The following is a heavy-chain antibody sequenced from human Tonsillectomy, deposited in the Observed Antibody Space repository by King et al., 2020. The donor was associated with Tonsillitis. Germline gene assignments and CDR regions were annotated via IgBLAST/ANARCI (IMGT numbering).Heavy chain of an antibody. CDR2: IYSGGSA. D-gene: IGHD6-13*01. V-gene: IGHV3-66*01. CDR1: GFIVTNNY. CDR3: ARDAGGVCGY. Sequence: VQLVESGGGLVQPGGSLRLSCAASGFIVTNNYMSWVRQAPGKGLEWVSVIYSGGSAYYADSVKGRFVISRDISKHTLYLQMSSLTAEDTAVYYCARDAGGVCGYWGQGTLVTVSS. J-gene: IGHJ4*02.